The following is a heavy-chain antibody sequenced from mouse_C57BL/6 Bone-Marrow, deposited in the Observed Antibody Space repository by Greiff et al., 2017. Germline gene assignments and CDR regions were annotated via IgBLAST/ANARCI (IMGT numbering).Heavy chain of an antibody. CDR1: GYTFTSYW. J-gene: IGHJ3*01. V-gene: IGHV1-50*01. CDR3: ARDGYYPSWFAY. Sequence: QVQLQQPGAELVKPGASVKLSCKASGYTFTSYWMQWVKQRPGQGLEWIGEIDPSDSYTNYNQKFKGKAPLTVDTSSSTAYMQLSSLTSEDSAVYYCARDGYYPSWFAYWGQGTLVTVSA. D-gene: IGHD2-3*01. CDR2: IDPSDSYT.